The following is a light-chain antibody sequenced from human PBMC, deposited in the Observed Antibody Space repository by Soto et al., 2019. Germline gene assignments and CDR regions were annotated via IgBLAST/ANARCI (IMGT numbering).Light chain of an antibody. CDR2: GVT. V-gene: IGLV2-14*01. Sequence: QSALTQPASVSGSPGQSITISCTGTGSDIGANNYVSWYQQHPGKAPKLIIHGVTHRPSGVSTRFSASKSAYTASLTISGLQAEDEADYYCSSFTTNYFYVFGPGTKLTVL. CDR3: SSFTTNYFYV. CDR1: GSDIGANNY. J-gene: IGLJ1*01.